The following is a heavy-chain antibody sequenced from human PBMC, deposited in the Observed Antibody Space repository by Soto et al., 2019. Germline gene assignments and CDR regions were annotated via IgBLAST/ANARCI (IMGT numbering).Heavy chain of an antibody. CDR3: AKDHVRITIIGGVTASGGWFDP. V-gene: IGHV3-30*18. Sequence: GGSLRLSCAASGFTFSSYGMHWVRQAPGKGLEWVAVISYDGSNKYYADSVKGRFTISRDNSKNTLYLQMNSLRAEDTAVYYCAKDHVRITIIGGVTASGGWFDPWGQGTLVTVSS. CDR1: GFTFSSYG. D-gene: IGHD3-3*01. J-gene: IGHJ5*02. CDR2: ISYDGSNK.